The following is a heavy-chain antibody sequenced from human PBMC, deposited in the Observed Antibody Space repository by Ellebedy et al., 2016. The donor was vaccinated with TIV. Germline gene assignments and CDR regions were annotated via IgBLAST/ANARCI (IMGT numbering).Heavy chain of an antibody. CDR2: MNPNSGNT. CDR1: GYTFTSYD. CDR3: ARGPFMITFGGVIMDV. D-gene: IGHD3-16*02. Sequence: AASVTVSCKASGYTFTSYDINWVRQATGQGLEWMGWMNPNSGNTEYAQKFQGRVTMTSNTSITTAFMELSSLRSEDTAVYYCARGPFMITFGGVIMDVWGQGTTVTVSS. J-gene: IGHJ6*02. V-gene: IGHV1-8*01.